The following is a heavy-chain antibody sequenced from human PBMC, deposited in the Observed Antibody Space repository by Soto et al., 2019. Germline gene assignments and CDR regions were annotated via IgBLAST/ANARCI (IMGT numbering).Heavy chain of an antibody. D-gene: IGHD3-10*01. Sequence: SETLSLTCTVSGGSISSGGYYWSWIRQHPGKGLEWIGYIYYSGSTYYNPSLKSRVTISVDTSKNQFSLKLSSVTVADTAVYYCARDPGTALHNWFDPWGQGTLVTVSS. CDR2: IYYSGST. CDR3: ARDPGTALHNWFDP. J-gene: IGHJ5*02. CDR1: GGSISSGGYY. V-gene: IGHV4-31*03.